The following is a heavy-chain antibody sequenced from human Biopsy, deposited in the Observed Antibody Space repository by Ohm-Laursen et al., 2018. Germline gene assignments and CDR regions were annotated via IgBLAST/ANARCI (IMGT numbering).Heavy chain of an antibody. CDR3: AKGCSITIFGVVINNCFDP. J-gene: IGHJ5*01. Sequence: GSLRLSCSATGFTYTTFAMSWVRQAPGKGPEWVSTISANGATSYYADSVKGRFTISRENSKNTLYLQMNSLRANDTAIYYCAKGCSITIFGVVINNCFDPWGQGTRVTVSS. CDR1: GFTYTTFA. V-gene: IGHV3-23*01. D-gene: IGHD3-3*01. CDR2: ISANGATS.